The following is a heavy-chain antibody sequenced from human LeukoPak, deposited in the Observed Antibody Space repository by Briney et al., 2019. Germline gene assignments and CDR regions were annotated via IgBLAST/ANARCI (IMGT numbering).Heavy chain of an antibody. CDR2: ISIDSGTI. J-gene: IGHJ4*02. D-gene: IGHD5-24*01. Sequence: QPGGSLRLSCAASGFTFSDYSMNWVRQAPGKGLEWISYISIDSGTIYYSDSVKGRFTISRDNAKNSLYLQMNSLRTEDTAVYYCAREIDGYGDYWGQGTLVTVSS. CDR3: AREIDGYGDY. V-gene: IGHV3-48*04. CDR1: GFTFSDYS.